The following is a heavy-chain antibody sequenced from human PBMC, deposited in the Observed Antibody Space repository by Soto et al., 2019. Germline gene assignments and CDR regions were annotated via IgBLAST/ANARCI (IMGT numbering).Heavy chain of an antibody. CDR2: ISSSSSSTI. Sequence: PVGSLRLSCAASGFTFSSYSMNWVRQAPGKGLEWVSYISSSSSSTIYYADSVKGRFTISRDNAKNSLYLQMNSLRDEDTAVYYCARAGSAPRRYYYYGMDVWGQGTTVTVS. J-gene: IGHJ6*02. CDR1: GFTFSSYS. D-gene: IGHD3-10*01. CDR3: ARAGSAPRRYYYYGMDV. V-gene: IGHV3-48*02.